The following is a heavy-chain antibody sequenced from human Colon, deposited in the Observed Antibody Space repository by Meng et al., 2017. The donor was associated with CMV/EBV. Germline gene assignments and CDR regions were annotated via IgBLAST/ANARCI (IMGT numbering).Heavy chain of an antibody. Sequence: GGASSLYDWRGSRQRPGEGLEWIGYVSDSGSTIYNPSLKSRVTRSVDKSKNQFSLKLSSVTAADTAVYYCARGGGGIAGRLRGPFDYWGPGTLVTVSS. CDR2: VSDSGST. J-gene: IGHJ4*02. CDR1: GGASSLYD. V-gene: IGHV4-59*01. D-gene: IGHD6-6*01. CDR3: ARGGGGIAGRLRGPFDY.